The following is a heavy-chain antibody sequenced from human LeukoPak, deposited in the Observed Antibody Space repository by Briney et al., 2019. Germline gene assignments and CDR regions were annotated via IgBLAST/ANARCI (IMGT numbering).Heavy chain of an antibody. CDR2: IYYSGST. Sequence: SETLSLTCTVSGGSISSYYWSWIRQPPGKALEWIGYIYYSGSTNYNPSLKSRVTISVDTSKNQFSLKLSSVTAADTAVYYCARLQRGYAIYYYGMDVWGQGTTVTVSS. D-gene: IGHD5-12*01. CDR3: ARLQRGYAIYYYGMDV. V-gene: IGHV4-59*08. CDR1: GGSISSYY. J-gene: IGHJ6*02.